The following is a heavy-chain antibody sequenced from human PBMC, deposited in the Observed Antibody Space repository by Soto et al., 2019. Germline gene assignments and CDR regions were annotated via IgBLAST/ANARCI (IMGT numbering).Heavy chain of an antibody. Sequence: QVQLVESGGGVVQPGRSLRVSCAASGFTFSDYGIYCVRQAPGKGLEWVARISYDGNNREYGDSVKGRFTISRDNSKNTLDLQMNSLRVEDTAVYYCTFGDNSFDYWGQGTLVTVSS. J-gene: IGHJ4*02. CDR3: TFGDNSFDY. CDR2: ISYDGNNR. D-gene: IGHD1-20*01. CDR1: GFTFSDYG. V-gene: IGHV3-30*03.